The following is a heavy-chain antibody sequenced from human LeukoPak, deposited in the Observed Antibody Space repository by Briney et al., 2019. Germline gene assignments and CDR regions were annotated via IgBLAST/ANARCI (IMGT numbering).Heavy chain of an antibody. CDR3: ARELRRPVACNI. Sequence: SETLSLTCTVSGGSISSNYWSWIRQPPGKGLEWIGYIYYSGSTNYNPSLKSRVTISGDTSKNQFSLKLSSVTAAGTAVYYCARELRRPVACNIWGEGTMVTVSS. CDR1: GGSISSNY. J-gene: IGHJ3*02. V-gene: IGHV4-59*01. CDR2: IYYSGST. D-gene: IGHD6-19*01.